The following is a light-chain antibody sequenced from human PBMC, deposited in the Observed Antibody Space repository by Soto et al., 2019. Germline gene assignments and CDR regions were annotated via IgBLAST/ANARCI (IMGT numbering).Light chain of an antibody. CDR2: GNS. CDR3: QSYDNSLSGHVV. J-gene: IGLJ2*01. CDR1: SSNIGAGYD. V-gene: IGLV1-40*01. Sequence: QPVLTQPPSVSGAPGQRVTISCTGSSSNIGAGYDVHWYQQLPGTAPKLLIYGNSNRPSGVPDRFSGSKSGTSASLAITGLQAEDEADYYCQSYDNSLSGHVVFGGGTKVTVL.